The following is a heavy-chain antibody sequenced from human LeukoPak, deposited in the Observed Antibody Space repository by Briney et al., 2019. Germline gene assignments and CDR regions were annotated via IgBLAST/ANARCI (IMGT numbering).Heavy chain of an antibody. CDR2: ISGSGGST. D-gene: IGHD2-15*01. CDR1: GFTFRSYW. J-gene: IGHJ4*02. CDR3: AKIGAEIVVVVAATVWYFDY. Sequence: GGSLRLSCAVSGFTFRSYWMSWVRQAPGKGLEWVSAISGSGGSTYYADSVKGRFTISRDNSKNTLYLQMNSLRAEDTAVYYCAKIGAEIVVVVAATVWYFDYWGQGTLVTVSS. V-gene: IGHV3-23*01.